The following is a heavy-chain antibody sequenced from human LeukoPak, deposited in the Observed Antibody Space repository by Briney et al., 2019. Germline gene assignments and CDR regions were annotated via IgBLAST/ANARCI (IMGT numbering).Heavy chain of an antibody. CDR1: GGSISSYY. CDR2: IYYSGST. V-gene: IGHV4-59*01. D-gene: IGHD3-10*01. J-gene: IGHJ6*03. CDR3: ARGLGGVITYYYMDV. Sequence: SETLSLTCTVSGGSISSYYWSWIRQPPGKGLGWIGYIYYSGSTNYNPSLKSRVTISVDTSKNQFSLKLSSVTAADTAVYYCARGLGGVITYYYMDVWGKGTTVTISS.